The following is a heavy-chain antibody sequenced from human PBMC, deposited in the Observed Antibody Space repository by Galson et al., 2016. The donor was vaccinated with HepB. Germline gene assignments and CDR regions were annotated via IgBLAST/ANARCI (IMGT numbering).Heavy chain of an antibody. CDR2: IKSKTDGGTT. Sequence: SLRLSCAASGFTVSNGWMSWVRQAPGKGLEWVGRIKSKTDGGTTDYTAPVKGRFNISRDDSKNTVFLQMNSLKIEDTAVYFCTTDGNTPKNFNYWGQGTLVTVSS. CDR1: GFTVSNGW. J-gene: IGHJ4*02. V-gene: IGHV3-15*01. CDR3: TTDGNTPKNFNY. D-gene: IGHD2-2*02.